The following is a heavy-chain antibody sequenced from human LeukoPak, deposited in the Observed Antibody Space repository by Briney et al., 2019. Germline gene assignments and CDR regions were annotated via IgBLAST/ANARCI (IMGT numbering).Heavy chain of an antibody. D-gene: IGHD1-1*01. CDR1: GFTFSSYS. Sequence: GGSLRLSCAASGFTFSSYSLNWVRQAPGEGLEWVSSISSSSSYIYYADSVKGRFTISRDNAKNSLYLQMNSLRAEDTAVYYCASYLTTATTSGLGYWGQGALVTVSS. J-gene: IGHJ4*02. CDR2: ISSSSSYI. V-gene: IGHV3-21*01. CDR3: ASYLTTATTSGLGY.